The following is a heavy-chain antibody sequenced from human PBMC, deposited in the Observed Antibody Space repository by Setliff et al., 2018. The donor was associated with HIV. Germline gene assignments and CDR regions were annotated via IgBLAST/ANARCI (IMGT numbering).Heavy chain of an antibody. D-gene: IGHD6-6*01. Sequence: ASVKVSCKTSGYTFSDYYMHWVRQAPGQGLEWMGRINPKTGDTKYKQKFQGRVTMTRDASVNTAYMELSSLTSDDTAVYYCARDWSMTSRESNWFDPWGQGTLVTVSS. J-gene: IGHJ5*02. CDR1: GYTFSDYY. CDR3: ARDWSMTSRESNWFDP. V-gene: IGHV1-2*06. CDR2: INPKTGDT.